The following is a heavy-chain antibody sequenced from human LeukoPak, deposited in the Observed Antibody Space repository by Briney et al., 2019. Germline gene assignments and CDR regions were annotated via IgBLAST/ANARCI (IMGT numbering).Heavy chain of an antibody. CDR1: GFTFSTNA. D-gene: IGHD1-26*01. CDR3: AKGSSSGSYFSYWYFDL. V-gene: IGHV3-23*01. Sequence: PGGSLRLSCLTSGFTFSTNAMSWVRQAPGRGLEWVSAISGSGGSTYYADSVKGRFTISRDNSKNTLDLQMNSLRAEDTAVYYCAKGSSSGSYFSYWYFDLWGRGTLVTVSS. CDR2: ISGSGGST. J-gene: IGHJ2*01.